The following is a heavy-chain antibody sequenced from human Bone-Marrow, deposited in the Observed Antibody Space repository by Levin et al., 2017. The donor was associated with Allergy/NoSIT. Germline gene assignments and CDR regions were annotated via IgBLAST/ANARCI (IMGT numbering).Heavy chain of an antibody. D-gene: IGHD2/OR15-2a*01. J-gene: IGHJ5*02. CDR1: GYTFSNYG. V-gene: IGHV1-18*01. CDR2: SSTDNGNT. Sequence: PEASVKVSCKTSGYTFSNYGISWVRQGPGQGIEWLGWSSTDNGNTNSAQKVQGRVTMTTDSSTSTAFLELWGLTSDDTAVYYCVSDDKFYFGPWGQGTLVTVSS. CDR3: VSDDKFYFGP.